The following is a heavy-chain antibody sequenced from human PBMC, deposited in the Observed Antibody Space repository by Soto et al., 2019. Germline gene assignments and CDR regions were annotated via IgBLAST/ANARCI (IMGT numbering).Heavy chain of an antibody. J-gene: IGHJ4*02. CDR3: AKSSIVGATENIGYFEY. CDR2: ISGSGGST. CDR1: GFTFSSYA. V-gene: IGHV3-23*01. D-gene: IGHD1-26*01. Sequence: GGSLRLSCAASGFTFSSYAMSWVRQAPGKGLEWVSAISGSGGSTYYADSVKGRFTISRDNSKNTLYLQMNSLRAEDTAVYYCAKSSIVGATENIGYFEYWGQGTLVTVSS.